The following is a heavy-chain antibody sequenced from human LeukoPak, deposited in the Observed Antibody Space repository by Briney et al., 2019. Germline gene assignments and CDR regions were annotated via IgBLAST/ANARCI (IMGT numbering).Heavy chain of an antibody. Sequence: SETLSLTCTVSGGSISSSSYYWGWIRQPPGEGLEWIGSIYYSGSTYYNPSLKSRVTISVDTSKNQFSLKLSSVTAADTAVYYCARDPFYCSGGSCYTTWGQGTLVTVSS. D-gene: IGHD2-15*01. CDR1: GGSISSSSYY. CDR3: ARDPFYCSGGSCYTT. CDR2: IYYSGST. J-gene: IGHJ4*02. V-gene: IGHV4-39*07.